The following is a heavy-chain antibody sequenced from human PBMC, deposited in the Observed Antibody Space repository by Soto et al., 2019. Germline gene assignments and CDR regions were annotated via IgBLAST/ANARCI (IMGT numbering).Heavy chain of an antibody. D-gene: IGHD6-13*01. CDR1: GGSISSGGYY. Sequence: SETLSLTCTVSGGSISSGGYYWSWIRQHPGKGLEWIGYIYYSGSTYYNPSLKSRVTISVDTSKNQFSLKLSSVTAADTAVYYCARDFLVEEGPLPQVAGSSTNIKRDYYGMDVWGQGTTVTGSS. J-gene: IGHJ6*02. CDR3: ARDFLVEEGPLPQVAGSSTNIKRDYYGMDV. V-gene: IGHV4-31*03. CDR2: IYYSGST.